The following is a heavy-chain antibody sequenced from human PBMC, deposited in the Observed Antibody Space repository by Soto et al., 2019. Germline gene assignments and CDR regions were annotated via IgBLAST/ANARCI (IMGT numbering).Heavy chain of an antibody. Sequence: ASVKVSCKASGYTFNSYNMQWVRQAPGQGLEWMGVINPSSGSTNYAQKFQGRVTITADESTSTAYMELSSLRSEDTAVYYCARDDVDTAMPYGMDVWGQGTTVTVSS. D-gene: IGHD5-18*01. CDR2: INPSSGST. J-gene: IGHJ6*02. CDR3: ARDDVDTAMPYGMDV. CDR1: GYTFNSYN. V-gene: IGHV1-46*02.